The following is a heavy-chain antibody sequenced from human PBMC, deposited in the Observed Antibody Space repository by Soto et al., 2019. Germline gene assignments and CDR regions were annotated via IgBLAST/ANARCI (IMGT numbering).Heavy chain of an antibody. V-gene: IGHV1-2*04. CDR1: GYTFTGYY. CDR2: INPNSGGT. D-gene: IGHD3-9*01. CDR3: ARESGVRLRYLDWLSNSIPHFDY. Sequence: ASVKVSCKASGYTFTGYYMHWVRQAPGQGLEWMGWINPNSGGTNYAQKFQGWVTMTRDTSISTAYMELSRLRSDDTAVYYCARESGVRLRYLDWLSNSIPHFDYWGQGNLVTVSS. J-gene: IGHJ4*02.